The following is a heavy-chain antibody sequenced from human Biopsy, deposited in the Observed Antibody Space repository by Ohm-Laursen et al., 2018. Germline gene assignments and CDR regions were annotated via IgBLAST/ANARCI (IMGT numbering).Heavy chain of an antibody. D-gene: IGHD3-22*01. V-gene: IGHV4-39*01. CDR1: GGSISNNNYY. J-gene: IGHJ5*02. CDR3: ARDYDTSGYYYVS. Sequence: SETLSLTWAVSGGSISNNNYYWGWIRQPPGKGLVWIGSIFYRGSTHYKPPLKSRVNISVDTSKNQFSLKLNSVTAADTAVYYCARDYDTSGYYYVSWGQGTLVTVSS. CDR2: IFYRGST.